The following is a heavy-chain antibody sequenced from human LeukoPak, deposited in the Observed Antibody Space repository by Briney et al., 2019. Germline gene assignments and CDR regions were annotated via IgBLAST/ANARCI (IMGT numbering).Heavy chain of an antibody. Sequence: ASVKVSCKASGYTFTGYYIHWVRQAPGQGLEWMGWINPNSGDTKYAQKFQGWVTMTRDTSINTASMELTRLTSDDTAVYYCARDGISGTTVFDYWGQGTLVTVSS. CDR2: INPNSGDT. D-gene: IGHD1-7*01. V-gene: IGHV1-2*04. CDR3: ARDGISGTTVFDY. CDR1: GYTFTGYY. J-gene: IGHJ4*02.